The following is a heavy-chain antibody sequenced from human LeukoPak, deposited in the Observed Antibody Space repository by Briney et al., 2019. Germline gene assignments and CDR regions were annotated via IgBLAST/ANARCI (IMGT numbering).Heavy chain of an antibody. V-gene: IGHV4-59*08. D-gene: IGHD5-18*01. Sequence: PSETLSLTCTVSGGSISSYYWSWIRQPPGKGLEWLGYIYYSGSTNYNPSLKTRVTISVDTSKNHLSLKLRSVTAADTAVYYCARHVDTATGDAFDIWGQGTMVTVSS. CDR3: ARHVDTATGDAFDI. J-gene: IGHJ3*02. CDR1: GGSISSYY. CDR2: IYYSGST.